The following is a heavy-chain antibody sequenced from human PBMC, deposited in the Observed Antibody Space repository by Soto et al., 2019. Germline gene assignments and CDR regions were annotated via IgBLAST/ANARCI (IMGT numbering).Heavy chain of an antibody. Sequence: SETLSLTCTVSGGSISSSSYYWGWIRQPPGKGLEWIGSIYYSGSTYYNPSLKSRVTISVDTSKNQFSLKLSSVTAADTAVYYCARVVIRLGELSLYYFDYWGQGTLVTVSS. CDR2: IYYSGST. V-gene: IGHV4-39*07. CDR1: GGSISSSSYY. CDR3: ARVVIRLGELSLYYFDY. D-gene: IGHD3-16*02. J-gene: IGHJ4*02.